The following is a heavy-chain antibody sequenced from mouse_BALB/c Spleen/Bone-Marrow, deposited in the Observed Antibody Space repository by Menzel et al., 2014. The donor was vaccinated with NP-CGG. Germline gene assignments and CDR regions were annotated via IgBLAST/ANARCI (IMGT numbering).Heavy chain of an antibody. V-gene: IGHV1-74*04. CDR2: IHLSDSES. CDR3: TRYDLTTRAFAY. D-gene: IGHD3-3*01. Sequence: LVESGAELVRPGASVKLSCKASGYSFTSYWMNWVKQRPGQGLEWIGMIHLSDSESRLNQKFKDKATLTVDKSSSSAYMQLSSPTSEDSAVYYCTRYDLTTRAFAYWGQGTLVTVSA. CDR1: GYSFTSYW. J-gene: IGHJ3*01.